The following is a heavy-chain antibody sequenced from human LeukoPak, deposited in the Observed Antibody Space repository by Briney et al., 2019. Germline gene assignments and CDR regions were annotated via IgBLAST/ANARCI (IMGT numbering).Heavy chain of an antibody. CDR2: ISYSGST. D-gene: IGHD3-22*01. Sequence: SETLSLTCTVSGGSINSYYWSWIRQPPGKGLEWIGYISYSGSTNYNPSLKSRVTISVDTSKTQFSLKLSSVTAADTAVYYCARGGWESSGYYYAFDIWGQGTMVTVSS. J-gene: IGHJ3*02. CDR3: ARGGWESSGYYYAFDI. CDR1: GGSINSYY. V-gene: IGHV4-59*01.